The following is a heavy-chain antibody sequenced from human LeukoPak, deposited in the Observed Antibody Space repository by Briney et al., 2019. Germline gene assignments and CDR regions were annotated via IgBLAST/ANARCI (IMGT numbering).Heavy chain of an antibody. D-gene: IGHD6-13*01. Sequence: ASVKVSCKASGYTFTSYYLHWVRQAPGQGLEWMGIINPSGGSASYAQKFQGRVTMTRDMSTSTVFMELSSLRSEDTAVYYCAREPGIGGRYFFDYWGQGTLVTVSS. V-gene: IGHV1-46*01. CDR1: GYTFTSYY. J-gene: IGHJ4*02. CDR2: INPSGGSA. CDR3: AREPGIGGRYFFDY.